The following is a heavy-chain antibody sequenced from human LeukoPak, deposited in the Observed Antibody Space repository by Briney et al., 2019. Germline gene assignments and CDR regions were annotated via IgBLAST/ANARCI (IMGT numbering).Heavy chain of an antibody. J-gene: IGHJ4*02. CDR3: ASTYDYVWGSFRTGYFDY. CDR1: GFTVSSNY. D-gene: IGHD3-16*02. V-gene: IGHV3-21*01. Sequence: GGSLRLSCAASGFTVSSNYVSWVRQAPGKGLEWVSHINGRSSDIYYADSVKGRFTISRDNAKTSLYLQMNSLRAEDTAVYYCASTYDYVWGSFRTGYFDYWGQGTLVTVSS. CDR2: INGRSSDI.